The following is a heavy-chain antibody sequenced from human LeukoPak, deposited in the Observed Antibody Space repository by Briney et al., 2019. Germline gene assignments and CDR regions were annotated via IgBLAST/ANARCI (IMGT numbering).Heavy chain of an antibody. Sequence: GGSLRLSCAASGFTFSSYAMSWVRQAPGKGLEWVSAISGTGGNTYYADSVKGRFTISRDNSKNTLYLQMNSLRAEDTAVYYCAKDPFMTSHFYMDVWGKGTTVTVSS. D-gene: IGHD4-11*01. CDR2: ISGTGGNT. CDR3: AKDPFMTSHFYMDV. J-gene: IGHJ6*03. CDR1: GFTFSSYA. V-gene: IGHV3-23*01.